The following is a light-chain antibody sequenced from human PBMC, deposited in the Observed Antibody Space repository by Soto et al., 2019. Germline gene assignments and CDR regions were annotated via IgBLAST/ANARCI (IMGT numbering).Light chain of an antibody. V-gene: IGKV3-11*01. CDR2: DAS. Sequence: EIVLTQSPATLSLSPGERAALSCRASQSVSSHLAWYQQKPGQAPRLLIYDASNRAAGIPTRFSGSGSGTDFTLIISRLEPEDLAVYYCQQRGNWPLTFGGGTKVEIK. CDR1: QSVSSH. CDR3: QQRGNWPLT. J-gene: IGKJ4*01.